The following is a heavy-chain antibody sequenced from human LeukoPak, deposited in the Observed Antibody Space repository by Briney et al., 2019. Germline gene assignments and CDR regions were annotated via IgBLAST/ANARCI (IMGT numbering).Heavy chain of an antibody. D-gene: IGHD4-17*01. Sequence: GGSLRLSCAASGFTFNSYWMSWVRQAPGKGLEWVANIKQDGSEKYYVDSVKGRFTISRDNAKNSLYLQMNSLRAEDTALYYCARTYGTGSLDFWGQGTLVTVSS. CDR3: ARTYGTGSLDF. J-gene: IGHJ4*02. CDR2: IKQDGSEK. CDR1: GFTFNSYW. V-gene: IGHV3-7*01.